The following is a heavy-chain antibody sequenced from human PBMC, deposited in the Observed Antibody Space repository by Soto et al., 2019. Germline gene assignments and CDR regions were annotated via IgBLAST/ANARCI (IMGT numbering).Heavy chain of an antibody. Sequence: SETLSLTCTVSVGSISSGGYYWSWIRQHPGKGLKWTGYIYYSGSTYYNPSLKSRVTISVDTSKNQFSLKLSSVTAADTAVYYCARKSIVVVPAAMDYYYYYGMDVWGQGTTVTVSS. D-gene: IGHD2-2*01. CDR1: VGSISSGGYY. J-gene: IGHJ6*02. V-gene: IGHV4-30-4*08. CDR2: IYYSGST. CDR3: ARKSIVVVPAAMDYYYYYGMDV.